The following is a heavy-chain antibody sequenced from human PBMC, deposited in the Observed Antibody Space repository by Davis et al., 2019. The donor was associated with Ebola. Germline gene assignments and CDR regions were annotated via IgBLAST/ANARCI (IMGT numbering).Heavy chain of an antibody. Sequence: PGGSLRLSCKGSGNSFTGYWVSWVRQTPGQGLEWMGRIDPSDSYTNYSPSFQGHVTISADKSISTAYLQWSSLTASDTAMYYCARVYRGSFDAFDIWGQGTMVSVTS. CDR3: ARVYRGSFDAFDI. CDR2: IDPSDSYT. V-gene: IGHV5-10-1*01. D-gene: IGHD1-26*01. CDR1: GNSFTGYW. J-gene: IGHJ3*02.